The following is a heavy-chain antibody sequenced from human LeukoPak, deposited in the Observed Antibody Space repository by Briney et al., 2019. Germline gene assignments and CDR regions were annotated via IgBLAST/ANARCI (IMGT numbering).Heavy chain of an antibody. J-gene: IGHJ5*02. V-gene: IGHV3-30*02. D-gene: IGHD6-13*01. CDR2: IRYDGSNK. Sequence: GGSLRLSCAASGFTFSSYGMHWVRQAPGKGLEWVAFIRYDGSNKYYADSVKGRFTISRDNSKNTLYLQMNSLRAEDTAVYYCARLVGSSWSWFDPWGQGTLVTVSS. CDR3: ARLVGSSWSWFDP. CDR1: GFTFSSYG.